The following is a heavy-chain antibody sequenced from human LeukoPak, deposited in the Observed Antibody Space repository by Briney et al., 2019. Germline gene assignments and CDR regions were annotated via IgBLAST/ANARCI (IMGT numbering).Heavy chain of an antibody. CDR3: ARNAVEQQLAYFDY. D-gene: IGHD6-13*01. V-gene: IGHV4-39*01. CDR2: FSYSGST. Sequence: SETLSLTCTVSGGSIGSSSYYWGWIRQPPGKGLEWVASFSYSGSTYYNPSLKSRVSISVDTPKSQFSLKLSSVTAADTAVYYCARNAVEQQLAYFDYWGQGTLVTVSS. CDR1: GGSIGSSSYY. J-gene: IGHJ4*02.